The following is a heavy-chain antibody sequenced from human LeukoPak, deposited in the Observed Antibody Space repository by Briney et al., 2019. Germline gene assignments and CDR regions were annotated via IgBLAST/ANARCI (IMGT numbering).Heavy chain of an antibody. D-gene: IGHD2-2*01. V-gene: IGHV4-61*02. CDR1: GGSISSGSYY. Sequence: PSQTLSLTCTVPGGSISSGSYYWSWIRQPAGKGLEWIGRIYTSGSTNYNPSLKSRVTISVDTSKNQFSLKLSSVTAADTAVYYCARGYCSSTSCPGADWFDPWGQGTLVTVSS. CDR2: IYTSGST. J-gene: IGHJ5*02. CDR3: ARGYCSSTSCPGADWFDP.